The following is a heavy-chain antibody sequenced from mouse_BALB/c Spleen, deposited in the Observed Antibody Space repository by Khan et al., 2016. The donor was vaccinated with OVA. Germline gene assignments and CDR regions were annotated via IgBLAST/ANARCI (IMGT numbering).Heavy chain of an antibody. J-gene: IGHJ3*01. Sequence: EVKLEESGPGLVKPSQSLSLTCTVTGYSITSDYAWNWIRQFPGNRLEWMGYINYSGSTSNKPSLKSRMSISRDTPKNQIFLQLNSVTTEDTATYYCGRGRSYWGQGTLVTVSA. CDR2: INYSGST. V-gene: IGHV3-2*02. CDR1: GYSITSDYA. CDR3: GRGRSY.